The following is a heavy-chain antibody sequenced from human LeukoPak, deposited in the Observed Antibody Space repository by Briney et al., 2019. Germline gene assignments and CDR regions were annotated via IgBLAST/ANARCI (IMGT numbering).Heavy chain of an antibody. V-gene: IGHV3-30-3*01. CDR1: GFTFSSYA. D-gene: IGHD3-3*01. CDR2: ISYDGSNK. CDR3: ARDLHYDFWGRGYYYYMDV. J-gene: IGHJ6*03. Sequence: GGSLRLSCAASGFTFSSYAMHWVRQAPGKGLEWVAVISYDGSNKYYADSVKGRFTISRDNSKNTLYLQMNSLRAEDTAVYYCARDLHYDFWGRGYYYYMDVRGKGTTVTVSS.